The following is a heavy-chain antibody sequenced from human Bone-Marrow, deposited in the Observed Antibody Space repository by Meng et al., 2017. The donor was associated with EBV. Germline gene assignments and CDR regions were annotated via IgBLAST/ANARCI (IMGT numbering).Heavy chain of an antibody. CDR1: GYTFSNYG. D-gene: IGHD2-21*01. J-gene: IGHJ4*02. CDR3: ARIGRFCGGDCYADY. CDR2: ISGYDGNT. V-gene: IGHV1-18*01. Sequence: QVQRVRSGAEWTKPGASVKVFCKASGYTFSNYGIAWVRQAPGQGLEWMGWISGYDGNTNYEQKFQGRVTMTTDTSTSTAYMDLRSLRSDDTAVYYCARIGRFCGGDCYADYWGQGTLVTVFS.